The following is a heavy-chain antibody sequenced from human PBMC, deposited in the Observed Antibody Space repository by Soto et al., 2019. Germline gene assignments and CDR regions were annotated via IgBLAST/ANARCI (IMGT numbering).Heavy chain of an antibody. V-gene: IGHV4-61*01. CDR3: AGGGGWLPDS. Sequence: QVQLQESGPGLVKPSETLSLTCSVSGGSVSSTNYWWTWIRQSPEKGLEWIANIRYSGRTMYNPSRKSRVTISVDTPKNQLSLELNSVTAADTAVYYCAGGGGWLPDSWGQGTPVTVSS. J-gene: IGHJ5*02. D-gene: IGHD5-12*01. CDR1: GGSVSSTNYW. CDR2: IRYSGRT.